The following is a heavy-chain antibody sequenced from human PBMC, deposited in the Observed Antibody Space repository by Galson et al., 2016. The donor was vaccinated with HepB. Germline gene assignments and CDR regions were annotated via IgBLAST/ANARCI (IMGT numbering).Heavy chain of an antibody. CDR3: ARVDTYYDRSGYPDF. D-gene: IGHD3-22*01. J-gene: IGHJ4*02. Sequence: SLRLSCAASGFTFSDDYISWIRQTPGKGLEWISYFSLGGSTVYYADSVRGRFTVSRANGENSVFLQMNSLTAEDTAVYYCARVDTYYDRSGYPDFWGQGTLVTVSS. CDR2: FSLGGSTV. CDR1: GFTFSDDY. V-gene: IGHV3-11*01.